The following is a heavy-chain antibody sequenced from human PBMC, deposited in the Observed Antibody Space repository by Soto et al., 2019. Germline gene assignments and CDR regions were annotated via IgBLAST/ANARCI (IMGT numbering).Heavy chain of an antibody. J-gene: IGHJ6*03. CDR3: GSGYYYMDV. CDR2: IYYSGST. V-gene: IGHV4-59*11. CDR1: AGSMSRHS. Sequence: SSETLSLTCTVSAGSMSRHSWSWIRQPPGKGLEWIGYIYYSGSTNSNPSLKSRVTISLDTSKSQFSLKLSSVTAADTAVYYCGSGYYYMDVWGKGTTVT.